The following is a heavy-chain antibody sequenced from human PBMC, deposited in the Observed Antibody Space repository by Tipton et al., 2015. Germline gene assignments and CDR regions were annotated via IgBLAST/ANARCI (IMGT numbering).Heavy chain of an antibody. V-gene: IGHV4-39*07. Sequence: TLSLTCSVSGVSISTRSHYWGWIRQPPGKGLEWIATFYDSGSTYYNPSLKSRITISLNTSKNQFSLKMSSVTAADTAVYFCARDLEHGMDVWGQGTTVTVSS. J-gene: IGHJ6*02. CDR1: GVSISTRSHY. CDR3: ARDLEHGMDV. CDR2: FYDSGST.